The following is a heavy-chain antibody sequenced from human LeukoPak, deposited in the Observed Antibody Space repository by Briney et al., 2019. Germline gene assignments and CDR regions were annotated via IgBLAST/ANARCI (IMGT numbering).Heavy chain of an antibody. J-gene: IGHJ4*02. V-gene: IGHV3-66*01. Sequence: GGSLRLSCAASGFTVSNNYMTWVRQAPGKGLEWVSLIYSAGSTYYADSVKGRFTISRDNSKNTLYLQMNSLRAEDTAVYYCARVHDFWSGYQVLDYWGQGTLVTVSS. CDR1: GFTVSNNY. CDR2: IYSAGST. CDR3: ARVHDFWSGYQVLDY. D-gene: IGHD3-3*01.